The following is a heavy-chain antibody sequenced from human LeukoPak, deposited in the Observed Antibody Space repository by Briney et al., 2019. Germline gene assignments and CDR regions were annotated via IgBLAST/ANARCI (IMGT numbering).Heavy chain of an antibody. D-gene: IGHD2-2*01. CDR2: ISYDGSKK. V-gene: IGHV3-30*03. Sequence: GRSLRLSCAASGFTFSSYGMHWVRQAPGKGLEWVAAISYDGSKKYYADSVKGRFIISRDNSKNTLCLQMNSLRAEDTAIYYCAARPRMPPRFDHWGQGTLVTVSS. CDR1: GFTFSSYG. CDR3: AARPRMPPRFDH. J-gene: IGHJ4*02.